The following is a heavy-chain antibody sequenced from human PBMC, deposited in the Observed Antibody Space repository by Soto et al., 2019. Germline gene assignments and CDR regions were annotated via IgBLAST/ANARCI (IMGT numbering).Heavy chain of an antibody. CDR2: ISGSGDNT. CDR3: TKVGGTSLPPIPVDY. CDR1: GFTFSSYA. D-gene: IGHD2-2*02. Sequence: EVQLLEYGGGLVQPGGSLRLSCAASGFTFSSYAMNWVRQAPGKGLEWVSTISGSGDNTYYADSVQGRFTISRDNSKNTLYLQMNSLRAEDTALYYCTKVGGTSLPPIPVDYWGQGTQVTVSS. V-gene: IGHV3-23*01. J-gene: IGHJ4*02.